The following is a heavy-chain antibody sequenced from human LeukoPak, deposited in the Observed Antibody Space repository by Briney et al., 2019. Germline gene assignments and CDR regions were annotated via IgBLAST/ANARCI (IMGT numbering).Heavy chain of an antibody. CDR1: GGSISSYY. CDR3: ARGPTRYYFDY. CDR2: IFYSGST. D-gene: IGHD1-1*01. V-gene: IGHV4-59*01. Sequence: PSETLSLTCTVSGGSISSYYWSWIRQSPGKGLQWIGYIFYSGSTNYNPSLKSRVTISVDTSKNQFSLNLTSVTAADTALYYCARGPTRYYFDYWGQGTLVTASS. J-gene: IGHJ4*02.